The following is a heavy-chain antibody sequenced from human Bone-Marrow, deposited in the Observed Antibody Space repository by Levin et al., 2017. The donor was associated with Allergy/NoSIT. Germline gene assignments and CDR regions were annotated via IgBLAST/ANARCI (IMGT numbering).Heavy chain of an antibody. V-gene: IGHV4-34*01. CDR3: ARGGGDWDFDL. CDR1: GGSFSGHY. CDR2: INHSGST. J-gene: IGHJ2*01. Sequence: SETLSLTCAVYGGSFSGHYWSWIRQPPGKGLEWIGEINHSGSTNYNPSLKSRVTISVDTSKNQISLKLSSVTAADTAVYYCARGGGDWDFDLWGRGTLVTVSS.